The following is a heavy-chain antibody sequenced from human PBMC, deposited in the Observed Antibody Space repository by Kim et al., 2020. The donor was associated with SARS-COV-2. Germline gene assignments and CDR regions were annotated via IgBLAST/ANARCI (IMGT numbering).Heavy chain of an antibody. CDR1: GGSISSYD. Sequence: SETLSLTCTVSGGSISSYDWSWIRQPAGKGLEWIGRIYTSGSTNYNPSLKSRVTMSVDTSKTQYSLKLSSVTAADAAVYYCARDSSGYGSYYYGMDVWGQGTTVTVSS. CDR2: IYTSGST. J-gene: IGHJ6*02. V-gene: IGHV4-4*07. CDR3: ARDSSGYGSYYYGMDV. D-gene: IGHD3-22*01.